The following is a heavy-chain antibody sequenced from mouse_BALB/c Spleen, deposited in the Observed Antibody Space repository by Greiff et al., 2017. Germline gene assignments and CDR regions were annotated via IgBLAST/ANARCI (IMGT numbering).Heavy chain of an antibody. CDR2: IDPSDSET. J-gene: IGHJ2*01. CDR1: GYSFTSYW. D-gene: IGHD1-1*01. Sequence: QVQLKQSGPQLVRPGASVKISCKASGYSFTSYWMHWVKQRPGQGLEWIGMIDPSDSETRLNQKFKDKATLTVDKSSSTAYMQLSSPTSEDSAVYYCASPDYYGSGGGYWGQGTTLTVSS. CDR3: ASPDYYGSGGGY. V-gene: IGHV1S126*01.